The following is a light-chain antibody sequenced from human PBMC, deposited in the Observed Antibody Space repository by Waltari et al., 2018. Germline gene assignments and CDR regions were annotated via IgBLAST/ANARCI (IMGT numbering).Light chain of an antibody. CDR3: CSYAGRNVWV. Sequence: QSAVTQPASASRPPTHPATISCTGTSCNVGLYNLVSGYQQHPDKAPKLMIYDVIGRPSGISNRFSGSKSGDKASLTISGLRAEDEADYYCCSYAGRNVWVFGGGTKLTVL. CDR2: DVI. CDR1: SCNVGLYNL. J-gene: IGLJ3*02. V-gene: IGLV2-23*02.